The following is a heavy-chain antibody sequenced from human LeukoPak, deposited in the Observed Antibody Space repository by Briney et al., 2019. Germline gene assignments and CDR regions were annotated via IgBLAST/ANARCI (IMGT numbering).Heavy chain of an antibody. Sequence: PSETLSLTCTVSGDSVTSYYWSWIRQPPGKGLEWIGYIHYSGSTKDNPSLNSRVSMSLDTAKNQLSLKLTSVTAADTAVYYCARDQGSSLGMDVWGQGTTVTVSS. CDR2: IHYSGST. V-gene: IGHV4-59*02. J-gene: IGHJ6*02. D-gene: IGHD3-3*02. CDR3: ARDQGSSLGMDV. CDR1: GDSVTSYY.